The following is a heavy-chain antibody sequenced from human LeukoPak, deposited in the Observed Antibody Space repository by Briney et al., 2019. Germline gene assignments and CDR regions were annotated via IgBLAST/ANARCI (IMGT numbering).Heavy chain of an antibody. CDR2: ISYDGSNK. D-gene: IGHD2-21*02. Sequence: GGSLRLSCAASGFTFSSYAMHWVRQAPGKGLEWVAVISYDGSNKYYADSVKGRFTISRDNSKNTLYLQMNSLRAEDTAVYYCASAEIGCGGDCYSAEWGQGTLVTVSS. CDR3: ASAEIGCGGDCYSAE. J-gene: IGHJ4*02. V-gene: IGHV3-30-3*01. CDR1: GFTFSSYA.